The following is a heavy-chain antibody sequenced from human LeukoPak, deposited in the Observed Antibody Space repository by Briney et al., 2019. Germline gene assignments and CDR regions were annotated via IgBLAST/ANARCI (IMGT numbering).Heavy chain of an antibody. Sequence: GASVKVSRKASGYTFTGYYMHWVRQAPGQGLEWMGWINPNSGGTNYAQKFQGRVTMTRDTSISTAYMELSRLRSDDTVVYYCARLLRRRGRNWFDPWGQGTLVTVSS. CDR2: INPNSGGT. CDR1: GYTFTGYY. D-gene: IGHD1-26*01. J-gene: IGHJ5*02. CDR3: ARLLRRRGRNWFDP. V-gene: IGHV1-2*02.